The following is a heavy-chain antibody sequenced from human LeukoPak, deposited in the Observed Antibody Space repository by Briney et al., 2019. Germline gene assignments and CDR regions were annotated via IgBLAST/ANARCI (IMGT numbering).Heavy chain of an antibody. D-gene: IGHD7-27*01. CDR2: INPNSGGT. CDR1: GYTFTSYG. Sequence: ASVKVSCKASGYTFTSYGISWVRQAPGQGLEWMGRINPNSGGTNYAQKFQGRVTMTRDTSISTAYMELSRLRSDDTAVYYCARAGDPDYYFDYWGQGTLVTVSS. J-gene: IGHJ4*02. CDR3: ARAGDPDYYFDY. V-gene: IGHV1-2*06.